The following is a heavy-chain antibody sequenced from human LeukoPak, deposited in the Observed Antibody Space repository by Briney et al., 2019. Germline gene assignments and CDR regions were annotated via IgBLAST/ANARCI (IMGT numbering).Heavy chain of an antibody. CDR3: ASSCGGDCYSDFRY. J-gene: IGHJ4*02. CDR2: IYYSGST. V-gene: IGHV4-59*08. CDR1: GGSISSYY. D-gene: IGHD2-21*02. Sequence: ETLSLTCTVSGGSISSYYWSWIRQPPGKGLEWIGYIYYSGSTNYNPSLKSRVTISVDTSKNQFSLKLSSVTAADTAVYYCASSCGGDCYSDFRYWGQGTLVTVSS.